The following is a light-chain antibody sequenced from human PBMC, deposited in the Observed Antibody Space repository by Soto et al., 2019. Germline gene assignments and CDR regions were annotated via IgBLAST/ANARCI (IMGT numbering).Light chain of an antibody. CDR1: QSVSSN. J-gene: IGKJ4*01. CDR2: RTS. Sequence: EIEMTQSPATLSVSPGERATLSCRASQSVSSNLAWYQQKPGQAPRLLIYRTSTRATGIPARFSGSGSGTEFTLTISSLQSEDFAVYYCQQYNNWPLTFGGGTKVELK. CDR3: QQYNNWPLT. V-gene: IGKV3-15*01.